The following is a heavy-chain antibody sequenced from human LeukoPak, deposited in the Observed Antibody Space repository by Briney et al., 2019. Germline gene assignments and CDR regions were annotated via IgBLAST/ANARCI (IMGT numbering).Heavy chain of an antibody. D-gene: IGHD6-13*01. CDR3: AKDLSSSWYRNSERVFDY. J-gene: IGHJ4*02. CDR1: GFTFSSYG. V-gene: IGHV3-30*18. CDR2: ISYDGSNK. Sequence: PGRSLRLSCAASGFTFSSYGMHWVRQAPGKGLEWVAVISYDGSNKYYADSVKGRFTISRDNSKNTLYLQMNSLRAEDTAVYYCAKDLSSSWYRNSERVFDYWGQGTLVTVSS.